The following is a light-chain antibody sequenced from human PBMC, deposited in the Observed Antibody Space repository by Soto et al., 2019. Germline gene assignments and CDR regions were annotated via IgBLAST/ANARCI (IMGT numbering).Light chain of an antibody. Sequence: EIVMTQSPATLSVSPGERVTLSCRASQSVSSNLAWYQQQPGQAPRLLIYGASTRATGFPARFSGSGSGTEFTLTINSLQSEDFAVYYCQQYNNWWTFGQGTKVDIK. CDR1: QSVSSN. CDR2: GAS. J-gene: IGKJ1*01. V-gene: IGKV3-15*01. CDR3: QQYNNWWT.